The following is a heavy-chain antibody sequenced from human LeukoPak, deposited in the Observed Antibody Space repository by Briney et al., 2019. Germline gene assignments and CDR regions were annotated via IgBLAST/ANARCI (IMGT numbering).Heavy chain of an antibody. CDR2: INPNSGGT. Sequence: ASVKVSCKASGYTFTGYYMHWVRQAPGQGLEWMGWINPNSGGTNYAQKFQGRVTMTRDTSISTAYMELSRLRSDDTAVYYCARGGPRQGIVVVPANWFDPWGQGTLVTVS. CDR3: ARGGPRQGIVVVPANWFDP. V-gene: IGHV1-2*02. D-gene: IGHD2-2*01. J-gene: IGHJ5*02. CDR1: GYTFTGYY.